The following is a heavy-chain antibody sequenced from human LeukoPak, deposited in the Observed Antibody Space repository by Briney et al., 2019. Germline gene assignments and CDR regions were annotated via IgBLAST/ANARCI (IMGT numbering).Heavy chain of an antibody. V-gene: IGHV4-38-2*02. CDR1: GYSISSGYY. D-gene: IGHD3-22*01. Sequence: SETLSLTCTVSGYSISSGYYWGWIRQPPGKGLEWIGSIYHSGSTYCNPSLKSRVTISVDTSKNQFSLKLSSVTAADTAVYYCAREKEQWLYNDYWGQGTLVTVSS. CDR2: IYHSGST. J-gene: IGHJ4*02. CDR3: AREKEQWLYNDY.